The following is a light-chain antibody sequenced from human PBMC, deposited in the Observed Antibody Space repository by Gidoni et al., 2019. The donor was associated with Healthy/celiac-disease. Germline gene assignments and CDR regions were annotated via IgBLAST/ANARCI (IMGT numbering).Light chain of an antibody. CDR3: QQYGSSPRLT. CDR1: QSVSSIY. V-gene: IGKV3-20*01. CDR2: GAS. J-gene: IGKJ1*01. Sequence: EIVLTQSTGTLSLSPGERAPLSCRASQSVSSIYIAWYQQKPGQDPRLLIFGASSRATGIPDRVSGSGSGSDFNLTISRLEPEDFAVYYCQQYGSSPRLTFGQGTKVEIK.